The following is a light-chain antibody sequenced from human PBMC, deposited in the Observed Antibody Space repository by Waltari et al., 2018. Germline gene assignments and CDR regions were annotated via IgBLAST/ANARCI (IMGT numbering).Light chain of an antibody. Sequence: EIVLTQSPGTLSLSPGERATLSCGASQSVSGSYLAWYQHISGQAPRLLIYGASTRATGIPDRFSGGGSGTDFTLTISRLEPEDFAVYYCQQFLTSRTFGQGTRVEIK. CDR2: GAS. J-gene: IGKJ1*01. CDR1: QSVSGSY. CDR3: QQFLTSRT. V-gene: IGKV3-20*01.